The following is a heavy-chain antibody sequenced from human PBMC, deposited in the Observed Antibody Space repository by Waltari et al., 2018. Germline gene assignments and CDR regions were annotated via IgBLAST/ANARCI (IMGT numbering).Heavy chain of an antibody. J-gene: IGHJ4*02. CDR2: IYYSGST. Sequence: QLQLQESGPGLVKPSETLSLTCTVSGGSISSSSYYWGWIRQPPGKGLEWIGSIYYSGSTYYNPSLKSRVTISVDTSKNQFSLKLSSVTAADTAVYYCARQWLTIYYFDYWGQGTLVTVSS. D-gene: IGHD6-19*01. V-gene: IGHV4-39*01. CDR1: GGSISSSSYY. CDR3: ARQWLTIYYFDY.